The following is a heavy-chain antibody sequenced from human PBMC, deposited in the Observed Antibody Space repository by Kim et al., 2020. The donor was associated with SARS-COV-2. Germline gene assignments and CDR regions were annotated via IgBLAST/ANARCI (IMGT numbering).Heavy chain of an antibody. CDR3: ARLGPMSGSPCDY. V-gene: IGHV4-39*01. J-gene: IGHJ4*02. CDR2: IYYSGST. Sequence: SETLSLTCTVSGGSISSSSYYWGWIRQPPGKGLEWIGSIYYSGSTYYNPSLKSRVTISVDTSKNQFSLKLSSVTAADTAVYYCARLGPMSGSPCDYWGQGTLVTVSS. CDR1: GGSISSSSYY. D-gene: IGHD5-12*01.